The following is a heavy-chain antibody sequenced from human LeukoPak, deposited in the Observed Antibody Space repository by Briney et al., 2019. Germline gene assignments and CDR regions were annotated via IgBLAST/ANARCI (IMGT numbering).Heavy chain of an antibody. V-gene: IGHV4-59*01. CDR1: GGSISSYY. CDR3: ASSISGWEQFYAH. J-gene: IGHJ4*02. Sequence: SETLSLTCTVSGGSISSYYWSWIRQPPGKGLEWIGYIYYSGSTNYNPSLKSRVTISVDTSKNQFSLKLSSVTAADTAVYYCASSISGWEQFYAHWGQGTLVTVSS. CDR2: IYYSGST. D-gene: IGHD6-19*01.